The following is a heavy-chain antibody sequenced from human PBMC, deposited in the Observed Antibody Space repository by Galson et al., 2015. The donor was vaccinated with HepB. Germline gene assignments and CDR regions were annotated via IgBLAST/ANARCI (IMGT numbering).Heavy chain of an antibody. CDR1: GGTFSSYT. Sequence: SVKVSCKASGGTFSSYTIAWVRQAPGQGLEWMGGIIPIFGTTDYAPNFQGRVTITADDYTNTVYMEVNSLRSDDTAVCFCTNTSRHYNWFDPWGQGTLVTVSS. D-gene: IGHD6-13*01. CDR2: IIPIFGTT. V-gene: IGHV1-69*13. CDR3: TNTSRHYNWFDP. J-gene: IGHJ5*02.